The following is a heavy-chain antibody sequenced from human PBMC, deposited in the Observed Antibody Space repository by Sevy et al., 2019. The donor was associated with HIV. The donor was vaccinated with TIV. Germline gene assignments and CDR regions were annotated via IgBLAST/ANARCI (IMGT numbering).Heavy chain of an antibody. V-gene: IGHV3-23*01. CDR3: AKGDRTFYGLDV. Sequence: GGSLRLSCAASGFTFSTYAMSWVRQAPGKGLEWVSGISGSGGSTYYADSLKGRLTIFRDNSKNTRSLQMNSLRAEDTAVYYCAKGDRTFYGLDVWGQGTTVTVSS. CDR1: GFTFSTYA. CDR2: ISGSGGST. J-gene: IGHJ6*02. D-gene: IGHD2-15*01.